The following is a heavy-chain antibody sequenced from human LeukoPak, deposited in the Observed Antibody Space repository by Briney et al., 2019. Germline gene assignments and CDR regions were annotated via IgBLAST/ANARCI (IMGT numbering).Heavy chain of an antibody. CDR3: TRDHGDWNSAGYFDH. CDR1: GYAFTTYG. Sequence: GASVRVSCKASGYAFTTYGISWVRQAPGQGLEWMGWIRTYNGDTKYAQNLQGRVTITTDTSTNTAYMELRRLRSDDTAMDYCTRDHGDWNSAGYFDHWGQGTLVTVSS. CDR2: IRTYNGDT. J-gene: IGHJ4*02. D-gene: IGHD1-7*01. V-gene: IGHV1-18*01.